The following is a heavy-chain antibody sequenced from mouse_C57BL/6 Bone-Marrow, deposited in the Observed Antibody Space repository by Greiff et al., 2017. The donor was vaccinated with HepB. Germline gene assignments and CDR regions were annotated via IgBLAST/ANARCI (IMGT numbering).Heavy chain of an antibody. Sequence: QVQLQQPGAELVMPGASVKLSCKASGYTFTSYWMPWVKQRPGQGLEWIGEIDPSDSYTNYNQKFKGNSTLTVDKSSSTAYMQHSSLASEDSAVYDCANLGRGFAYWGQGTLVTVSA. CDR3: ANLGRGFAY. CDR2: IDPSDSYT. V-gene: IGHV1-69*01. J-gene: IGHJ3*01. CDR1: GYTFTSYW. D-gene: IGHD2-10*02.